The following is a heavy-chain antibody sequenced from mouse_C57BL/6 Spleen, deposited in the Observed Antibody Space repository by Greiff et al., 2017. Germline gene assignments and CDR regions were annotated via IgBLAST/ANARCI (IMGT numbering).Heavy chain of an antibody. D-gene: IGHD1-1*01. CDR3: ASTVVEKDYAMDD. V-gene: IGHV1-53*01. CDR1: GYTFTSYW. J-gene: IGHJ4*01. CDR2: INPSNGGT. Sequence: VQLQQPGTELVKPGASVKLSCKASGYTFTSYWMHWVKQRPGQGLEWIGNINPSNGGTNYNEKFKSKATLTVDKSSSTAYMQLSSLTSEDSAVYYCASTVVEKDYAMDDWGQGTSVTVSS.